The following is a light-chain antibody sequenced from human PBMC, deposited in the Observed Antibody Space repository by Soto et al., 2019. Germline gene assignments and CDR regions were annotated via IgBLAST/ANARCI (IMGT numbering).Light chain of an antibody. J-gene: IGKJ4*01. CDR2: GAS. V-gene: IGKV1-12*01. CDR3: QQADTLPA. Sequence: DIQMTQSPSFVSASIGDRVTITCRASQDISSWLAWYQQKPGKAPKLLIYGASTLQSGVPSRFSGSGSGADFTLTISSLQPEDFGSYYCQQADTLPAFGGGTKVDIK. CDR1: QDISSW.